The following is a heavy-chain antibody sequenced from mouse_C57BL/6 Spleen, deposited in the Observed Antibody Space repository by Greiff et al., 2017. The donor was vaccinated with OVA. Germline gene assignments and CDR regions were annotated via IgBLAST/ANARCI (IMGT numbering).Heavy chain of an antibody. CDR3: ARRLIYDGYYLYFDV. CDR2: IYPGSGST. D-gene: IGHD2-3*01. Sequence: QVQLQQSGAELVKPGASVKMSCKASGYTFTSYWITWVKQRPGQGLEWIGDIYPGSGSTNYNEKFKSKATLTVDTSSSTAYMQLSSLTSEDSAVYYCARRLIYDGYYLYFDVWGTGTTVTVSS. J-gene: IGHJ1*03. CDR1: GYTFTSYW. V-gene: IGHV1-55*01.